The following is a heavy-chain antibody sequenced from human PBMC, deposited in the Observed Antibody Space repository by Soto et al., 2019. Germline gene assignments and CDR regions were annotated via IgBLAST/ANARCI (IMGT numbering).Heavy chain of an antibody. J-gene: IGHJ5*02. CDR1: GCTFSSYA. CDR3: ARDSRGGRAWFDP. CDR2: IIPIFGTA. V-gene: IGHV1-69*13. D-gene: IGHD2-15*01. Sequence: SVKVSCKASGCTFSSYAISLVRQAPGQGLEWMGGIIPIFGTANYAQKFQGRVTITADESTSTAYMELSSLRSEDTAVYYCARDSRGGRAWFDPWGQGTLVTVSS.